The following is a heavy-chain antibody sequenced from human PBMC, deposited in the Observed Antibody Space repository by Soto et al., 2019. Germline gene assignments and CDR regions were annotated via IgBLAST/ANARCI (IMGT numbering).Heavy chain of an antibody. D-gene: IGHD6-13*01. CDR2: ISAYNGNT. CDR3: AREVAAAGGEYDY. CDR1: GYTFTKYG. V-gene: IGHV1-18*01. Sequence: QVQLVQSGAEVKNPGASVKVSCKASGYTFTKYGIGWVRQAPGQGLEWMGWISAYNGNTNYAQKLQGRVTMTTDTPPSTAYMERRSLRSADTAVYYCAREVAAAGGEYDYWGQGTLVTVSS. J-gene: IGHJ4*02.